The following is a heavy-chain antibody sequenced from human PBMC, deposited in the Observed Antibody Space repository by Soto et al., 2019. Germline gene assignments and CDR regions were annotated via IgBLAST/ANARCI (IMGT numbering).Heavy chain of an antibody. CDR2: ISAYNGNT. CDR3: ARGAFCGGAPGCRDMDV. J-gene: IGHJ6*02. CDR1: GYTFISHS. Sequence: QIQLVQSGGEVKKPGASVKVSCKSSGYTFISHSITWVRQAPGQGLEWMGRISAYNGNTNYAQKLQGRVTMTTDTSTNTACMELRSLRSDDTAVYYWARGAFCGGAPGCRDMDVWGQGTTVTVSS. D-gene: IGHD2-21*01. V-gene: IGHV1-18*01.